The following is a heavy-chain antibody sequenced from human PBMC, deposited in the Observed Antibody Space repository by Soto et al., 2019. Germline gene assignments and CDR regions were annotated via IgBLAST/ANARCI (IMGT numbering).Heavy chain of an antibody. CDR3: ARGEAVAGTGLDAFDI. D-gene: IGHD6-19*01. CDR2: INPNSGGT. CDR1: GYTFTGYY. Sequence: ASVKVSCKASGYTFTGYYMHWVRQAPGQGLEWMGWINPNSGGTNYAQKFQGWVTMTRDTSISTAYMELSRLRSDDTAVYYCARGEAVAGTGLDAFDIWGQGTMVTVSS. J-gene: IGHJ3*02. V-gene: IGHV1-2*04.